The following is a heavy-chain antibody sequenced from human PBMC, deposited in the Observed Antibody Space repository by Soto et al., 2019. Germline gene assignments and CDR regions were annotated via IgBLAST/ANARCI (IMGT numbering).Heavy chain of an antibody. Sequence: GESLKISCKGSGYSFAGYWITWVRQKPGKGLEWMGRIDPSDSQTYYSPSFRGHVTISVTKSTTTVFLQWSSLRASDTAMYYCARQIYDSDTGPNFQYYFDSWGQGTPVTVSS. CDR3: ARQIYDSDTGPNFQYYFDS. V-gene: IGHV5-10-1*01. J-gene: IGHJ4*02. D-gene: IGHD3-22*01. CDR2: IDPSDSQT. CDR1: GYSFAGYW.